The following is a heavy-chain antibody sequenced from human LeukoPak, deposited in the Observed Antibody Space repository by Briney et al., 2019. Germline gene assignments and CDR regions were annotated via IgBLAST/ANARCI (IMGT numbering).Heavy chain of an antibody. J-gene: IGHJ4*02. CDR1: GFTFSSYA. V-gene: IGHV3-30-3*01. CDR3: AREAVGATGYYFDY. Sequence: GGSLRLSCAASGFTFSSYAMHWVRQAPGKGLEWVAVISYDGSNKYYADSVKGRFTISRDNSKNTLYLQMNSLRAEDTAVYYCAREAVGATGYYFDYWGQGTLVTVSS. D-gene: IGHD1-26*01. CDR2: ISYDGSNK.